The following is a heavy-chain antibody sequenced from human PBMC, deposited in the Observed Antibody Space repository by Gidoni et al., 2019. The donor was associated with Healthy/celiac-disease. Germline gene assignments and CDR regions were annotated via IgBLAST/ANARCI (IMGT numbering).Heavy chain of an antibody. Sequence: QVQLVQSGAEVTKHGSSGKVSCTASGGTFSSYAISWVRQAPGQGLEWMGRIIPILGIANYAQKFQGRVTITADKSTSTAYMELSSLRSEDTAVYYCARVGYGHYFDYWGQGTLVTVSS. D-gene: IGHD5-18*01. CDR3: ARVGYGHYFDY. J-gene: IGHJ4*02. CDR2: IIPILGIA. CDR1: GGTFSSYA. V-gene: IGHV1-69*04.